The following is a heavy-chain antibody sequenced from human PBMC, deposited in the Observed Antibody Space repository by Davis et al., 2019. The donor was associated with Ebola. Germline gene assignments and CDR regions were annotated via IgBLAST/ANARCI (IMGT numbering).Heavy chain of an antibody. CDR3: AREGGLVRGVVITWKYGMDV. J-gene: IGHJ6*02. CDR1: GYTFTNYY. D-gene: IGHD3-10*01. V-gene: IGHV1-46*01. Sequence: ASVKVSCKASGYTFTNYYMHWVRQAPGQGLEWMGMINPNDGRTIYAQKFQARVTITRDTSASTVYMELSSLRSEDTAVYYCAREGGLVRGVVITWKYGMDVWGQGTTVTVSS. CDR2: INPNDGRT.